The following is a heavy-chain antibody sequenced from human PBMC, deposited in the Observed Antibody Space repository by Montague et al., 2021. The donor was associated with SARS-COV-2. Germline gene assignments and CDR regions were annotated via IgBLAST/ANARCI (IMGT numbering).Heavy chain of an antibody. V-gene: IGHV4-39*01. CDR2: IYYSGST. J-gene: IGHJ6*02. Sequence: SETLSLTCTVSGGSISSSSYYWGWIRQPPGKGLEWIGSIYYSGSTYYNPSLKSRVTISVDTSKNQFSLKLSSVTAADTAVYYCARQPVLRYFDWLSAAYGMGVWDQGTTVTVSS. CDR1: GGSISSSSYY. D-gene: IGHD3-9*01. CDR3: ARQPVLRYFDWLSAAYGMGV.